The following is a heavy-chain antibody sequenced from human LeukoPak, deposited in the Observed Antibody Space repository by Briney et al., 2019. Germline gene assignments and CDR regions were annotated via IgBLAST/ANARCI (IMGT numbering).Heavy chain of an antibody. J-gene: IGHJ4*02. CDR1: GYSISSGYY. Sequence: PSETLSLTCTVSGYSISSGYYWGWIRQPPGKRQEWIGSFYHGGRTHYNPSLRSRVTVSVDTSENQFSLKLSSLTAADTALYYCVRHVSPGDQLVRSYFDNWGQGTLVTVSS. V-gene: IGHV4-38-2*02. CDR3: VRHVSPGDQLVRSYFDN. D-gene: IGHD6-6*01. CDR2: FYHGGRT.